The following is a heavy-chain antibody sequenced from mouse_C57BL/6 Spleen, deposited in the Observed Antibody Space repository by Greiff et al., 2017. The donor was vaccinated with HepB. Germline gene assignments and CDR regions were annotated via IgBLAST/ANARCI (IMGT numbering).Heavy chain of an antibody. CDR1: GYTFTSYW. J-gene: IGHJ4*01. CDR3: ARGRDYYGMGAMDY. CDR2: IDPSDSYT. Sequence: VQLQQSGAELVMPGASVKLSCKASGYTFTSYWMHWVKQRPGQGLEWIGEIDPSDSYTNYNQKFKGKSTLTVDKSSSTAYMQLSSLTSEDSAVYYCARGRDYYGMGAMDYWGHGTSVTVSS. D-gene: IGHD1-1*01. V-gene: IGHV1-69*01.